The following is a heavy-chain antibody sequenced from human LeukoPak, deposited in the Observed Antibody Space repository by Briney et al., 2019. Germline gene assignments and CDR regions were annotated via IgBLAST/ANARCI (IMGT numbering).Heavy chain of an antibody. CDR3: ARDRPDNYDFWSGSPDWFDP. V-gene: IGHV3-23*01. CDR1: GFTFSSYA. Sequence: GGSLRLSCAAYGFTFSSYAMSWVRQAPGKGLEWVSAISGSGGSTYYADSVKGRLTISRDNAKNSLYLQMNSLRAEDTAVYYCARDRPDNYDFWSGSPDWFDPWGQGTLVTVSS. J-gene: IGHJ5*02. D-gene: IGHD3-3*01. CDR2: ISGSGGST.